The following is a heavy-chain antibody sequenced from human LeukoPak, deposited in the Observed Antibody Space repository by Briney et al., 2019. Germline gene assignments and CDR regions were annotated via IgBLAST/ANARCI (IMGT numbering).Heavy chain of an antibody. CDR3: AREQWEGFDY. CDR1: GFTFSSYS. CDR2: ISSSSSYI. D-gene: IGHD1-26*01. Sequence: RSGGSLRLSCAASGFTFSSYSMNWVRQAPGKGLEWVSSISSSSSYIYYADSVKGRFTISRDNAKNSLYLQMNSLRAEDTAVYYCAREQWEGFDYWGQGTLVTVSS. J-gene: IGHJ4*02. V-gene: IGHV3-21*01.